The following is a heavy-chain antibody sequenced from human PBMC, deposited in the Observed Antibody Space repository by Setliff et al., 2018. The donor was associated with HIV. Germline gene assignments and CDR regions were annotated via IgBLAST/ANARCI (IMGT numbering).Heavy chain of an antibody. J-gene: IGHJ4*02. CDR2: INPKSGGT. CDR3: ARSFWTTEVIPLGY. Sequence: ASVKVSCKASGYTFTSYDINWVRQATGQGLEWMGWINPKSGGTNYAQKFQGRVTMTCDTSISTAYMEVSRLRSDDTAVYYCARSFWTTEVIPLGYWGQGTLVTVSS. V-gene: IGHV1-2*02. CDR1: GYTFTSYD. D-gene: IGHD3-3*01.